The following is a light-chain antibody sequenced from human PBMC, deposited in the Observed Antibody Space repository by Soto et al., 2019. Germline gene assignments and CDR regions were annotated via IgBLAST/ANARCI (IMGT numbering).Light chain of an antibody. V-gene: IGKV3-20*01. CDR2: AAS. J-gene: IGKJ2*01. CDR3: HKYGSSPHT. Sequence: EIVLTQSPGALSLSPGDRATLSCRASQTVNSKYLAWYHQRPGQAPRLLIYAASNRATGIPDRFSGSGSGTDFTLTIVKLEPEDSGMFYCHKYGSSPHTFGQGTKLEIK. CDR1: QTVNSKY.